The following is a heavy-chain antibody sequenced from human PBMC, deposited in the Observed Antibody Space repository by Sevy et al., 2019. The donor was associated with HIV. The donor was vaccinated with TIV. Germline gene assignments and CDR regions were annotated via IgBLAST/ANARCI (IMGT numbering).Heavy chain of an antibody. CDR2: VNHSGST. CDR1: GESFSGYY. J-gene: IGHJ6*03. CDR3: ARGFNMDV. V-gene: IGHV4-34*01. Sequence: SETLSLTCAVYGESFSGYYWSWIRQPPGKGQEWIGEVNHSGSTNYNPSLKSRVTISVDTSKNQFSLKLSSVTAADTAVYYCARGFNMDVWGKGTTVTVSS.